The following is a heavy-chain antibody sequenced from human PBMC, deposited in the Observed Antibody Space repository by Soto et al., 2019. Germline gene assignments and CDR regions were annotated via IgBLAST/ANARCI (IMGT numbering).Heavy chain of an antibody. CDR1: GTIFSSYT. Sequence: QVQLVQSGAEVKKPGSSARVSCKASGTIFSSYTISWVRQAPGQGLEWMGRIIPILGETNSAQKFQDRVTLTADKSTTTAYMELNSLRLEDTDVYYCARGLGGRMDDWGQGTTVNVSS. CDR2: IIPILGET. CDR3: ARGLGGRMDD. J-gene: IGHJ6*02. V-gene: IGHV1-69*08. D-gene: IGHD3-16*01.